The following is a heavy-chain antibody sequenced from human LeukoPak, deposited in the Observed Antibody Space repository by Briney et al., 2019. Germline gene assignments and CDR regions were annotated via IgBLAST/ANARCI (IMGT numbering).Heavy chain of an antibody. Sequence: PGGSLRLSCAASGFTFSDYYMSWIRQAPGKGLEWVSYISSSGSTIYYADSVKGRFTISRDNSKNTLYLQMNSLRAEDTAVYYCGNSIPLTGTTKDYYYGMDVWGQGTTVTVSS. CDR1: GFTFSDYY. V-gene: IGHV3-11*01. CDR2: ISSSGSTI. J-gene: IGHJ6*02. D-gene: IGHD1-7*01. CDR3: GNSIPLTGTTKDYYYGMDV.